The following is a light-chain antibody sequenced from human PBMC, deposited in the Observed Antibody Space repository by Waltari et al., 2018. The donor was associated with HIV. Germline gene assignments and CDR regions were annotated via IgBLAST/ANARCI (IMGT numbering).Light chain of an antibody. J-gene: IGLJ1*01. CDR2: DVS. CDR1: SSDFGGYNY. V-gene: IGLV2-14*03. Sequence: QSALTQPASLSGSPGQSITISCTGTSSDFGGYNYVSWYQQHPGKAPKLMIYDVSKRPSGVSKRFTGSKSGNTASLTISGLQAEDEADYYCSSYTSSSTYVFGTGTKVTVL. CDR3: SSYTSSSTYV.